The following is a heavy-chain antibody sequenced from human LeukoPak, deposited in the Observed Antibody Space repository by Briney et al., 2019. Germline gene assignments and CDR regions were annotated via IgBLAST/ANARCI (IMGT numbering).Heavy chain of an antibody. Sequence: SETLSLTCSVSGGSMNSYYWSWIRQSPGKGLEWIGYIYYSGSTNYNPSLKSRVTISVDTSKNQFSLKLSSVTAADTAVYYCASRAYYDSSGLDYWGQGILVTVSS. CDR3: ASRAYYDSSGLDY. V-gene: IGHV4-59*08. CDR2: IYYSGST. J-gene: IGHJ4*02. CDR1: GGSMNSYY. D-gene: IGHD3-22*01.